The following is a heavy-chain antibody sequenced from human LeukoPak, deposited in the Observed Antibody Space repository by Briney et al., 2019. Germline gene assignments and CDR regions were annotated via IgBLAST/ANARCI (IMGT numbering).Heavy chain of an antibody. CDR1: GFTFSSYS. Sequence: PGGSLRLSCAASGFTFSSYSMNWVHQAPGKGLEWVSYISSSSSTIYYADSVKGRFTISRDNAKNSLYLQMNSLRAEDTAVYYCASIQDYWGQGTLVTVSS. CDR2: ISSSSSTI. J-gene: IGHJ4*02. D-gene: IGHD1-1*01. CDR3: ASIQDY. V-gene: IGHV3-48*01.